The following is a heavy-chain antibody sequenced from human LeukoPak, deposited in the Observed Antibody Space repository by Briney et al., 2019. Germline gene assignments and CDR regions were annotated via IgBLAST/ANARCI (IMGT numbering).Heavy chain of an antibody. CDR1: GFNFSKND. CDR3: AKAFDYNGLRGEGGSFDC. J-gene: IGHJ4*02. CDR2: IGVGGDT. Sequence: GGSLRLSCVASGFNFSKNDMHWVRQTTKRGLEWVSAIGVGGDTYYADPVKGRFTISRENGKNSVYLQMNSLRAGDTALYFCAKAFDYNGLRGEGGSFDCWGQGALVTVSS. V-gene: IGHV3-13*01. D-gene: IGHD4-11*01.